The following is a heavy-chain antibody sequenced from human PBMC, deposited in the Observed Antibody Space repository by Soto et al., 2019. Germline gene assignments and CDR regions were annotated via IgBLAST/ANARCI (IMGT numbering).Heavy chain of an antibody. Sequence: QVHLQESGPGLVKPSETLSLTCAVSGGFISTSNWWSWVRQPPGKGLEWIGVVYHAGSTNYNPSLRNRVTMSVDKSKNQFSLKLSSVPAADTAVYYCARDRATGGSSRQYFYGMDVWGHGTAVIVSS. CDR3: ARDRATGGSSRQYFYGMDV. J-gene: IGHJ6*02. V-gene: IGHV4-4*02. CDR2: VYHAGST. CDR1: GGFISTSNW. D-gene: IGHD1-1*01.